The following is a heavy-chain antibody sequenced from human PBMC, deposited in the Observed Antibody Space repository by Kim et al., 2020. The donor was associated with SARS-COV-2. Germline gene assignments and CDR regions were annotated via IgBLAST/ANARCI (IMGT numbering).Heavy chain of an antibody. Sequence: SVKGRITISRDNAKNSLYLQMNSLRAEDTALYYCAKDIAIAAGWGYGMDVWGQGTTVTVSS. D-gene: IGHD6-13*01. CDR3: AKDIAIAAGWGYGMDV. V-gene: IGHV3-9*01. J-gene: IGHJ6*02.